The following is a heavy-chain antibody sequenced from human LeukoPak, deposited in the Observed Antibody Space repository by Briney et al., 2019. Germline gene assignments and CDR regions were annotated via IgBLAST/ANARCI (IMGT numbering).Heavy chain of an antibody. Sequence: SETLSLTCTVSGGSISSSSYYWGWIRQPPGKGLEWIGSIYYSGSTYYNPSLKSRVTISVDTSKNQFSLKLSSVTAADTAVYYCARVSLIAVAFDYWGQGTLVTVSS. CDR2: IYYSGST. V-gene: IGHV4-39*01. D-gene: IGHD6-19*01. CDR3: ARVSLIAVAFDY. J-gene: IGHJ4*02. CDR1: GGSISSSSYY.